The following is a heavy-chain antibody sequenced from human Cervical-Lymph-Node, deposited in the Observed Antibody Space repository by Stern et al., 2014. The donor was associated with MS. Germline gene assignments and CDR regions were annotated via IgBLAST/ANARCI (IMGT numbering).Heavy chain of an antibody. CDR2: INDGTGNT. CDR3: ARARYMIEPISDY. Sequence: VQLVESGAEVKKPGASVKVSCKASGYTFTSYAMHWGRQAPGQRLEWMGGINDGTGNTKYSQKFQGRVTITRDTSASTAYMELSSLRSEDTAVYYCARARYMIEPISDYWGQGTLVTVSS. D-gene: IGHD3-22*01. V-gene: IGHV1-3*01. J-gene: IGHJ4*02. CDR1: GYTFTSYA.